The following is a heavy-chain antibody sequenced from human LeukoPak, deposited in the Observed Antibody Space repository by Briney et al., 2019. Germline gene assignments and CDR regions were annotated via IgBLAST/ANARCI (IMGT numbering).Heavy chain of an antibody. CDR3: ARDRLNRAYCGNDCYSAAFDY. J-gene: IGHJ4*02. CDR1: GFIFNNYD. D-gene: IGHD2-21*02. Sequence: GGSLRLSCATSGFIFNNYDPHWVRQAPGKGLEWLATISRDGKRQFYTDSVKGRFTISRDDSRNTLYLQMNSLRPEDTAVYYCARDRLNRAYCGNDCYSAAFDYWGQGTLVTVSS. CDR2: ISRDGKRQ. V-gene: IGHV3-30*03.